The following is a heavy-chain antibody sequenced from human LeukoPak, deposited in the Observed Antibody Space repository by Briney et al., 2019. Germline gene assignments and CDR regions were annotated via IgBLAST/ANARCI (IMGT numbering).Heavy chain of an antibody. J-gene: IGHJ4*02. D-gene: IGHD5-18*01. CDR2: IYYSGST. Sequence: SETLSLTCTVSGGSISSNSYYWGWIRQPPGKGLEWIGSIYYSGSTYYNPSLKSRVTISVDTSKNQFSLKLSSVTAADTAVYYCARIVDTAMAGGYYFDYWGQGTLVTVSS. V-gene: IGHV4-39*07. CDR1: GGSISSNSYY. CDR3: ARIVDTAMAGGYYFDY.